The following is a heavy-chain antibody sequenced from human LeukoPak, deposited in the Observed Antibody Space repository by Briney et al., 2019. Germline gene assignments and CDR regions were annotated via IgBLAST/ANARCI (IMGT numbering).Heavy chain of an antibody. Sequence: PGRSLRLSCAASGFTFSSYGMHWVRQAPGKGLEWVAVISYDGSNKYYADSVKGRFTISRDNSKNTLYLQMNSLRAEDTAVYYCARDAVNQVGIRYFDHWGQGTLVTVSS. D-gene: IGHD2-21*01. CDR1: GFTFSSYG. CDR3: ARDAVNQVGIRYFDH. V-gene: IGHV3-30*03. J-gene: IGHJ4*02. CDR2: ISYDGSNK.